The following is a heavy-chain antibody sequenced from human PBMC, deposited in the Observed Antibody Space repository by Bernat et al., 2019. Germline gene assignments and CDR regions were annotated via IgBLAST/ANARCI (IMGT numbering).Heavy chain of an antibody. Sequence: EVQLLESWGGLVQPGGSLRLSCAASGFTFSSYAMSWVRQAPGKGLEWVSAISGSGGSTYYADSVKGRFTISRDNSKNTLYLQMNSLRAEDTAVYYCAKPFWSGYFNFDYWGQGTLVTVSS. CDR2: ISGSGGST. CDR1: GFTFSSYA. J-gene: IGHJ4*02. V-gene: IGHV3-23*01. D-gene: IGHD3-3*01. CDR3: AKPFWSGYFNFDY.